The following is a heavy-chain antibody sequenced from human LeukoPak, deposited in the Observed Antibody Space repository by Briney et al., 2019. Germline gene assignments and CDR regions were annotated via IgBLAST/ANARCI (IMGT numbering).Heavy chain of an antibody. CDR3: ARGDYYGSGSYYPFGVKYNWFDP. V-gene: IGHV1-18*01. CDR2: ISAYNGNT. Sequence: ASVKVSCKASGYTFTSYGISWVRQAPGQGLEWMGWISAYNGNTNYAQKLQDRVTMTTDTSTSTAYMELRSLRSDDTAAYYCARGDYYGSGSYYPFGVKYNWFDPWGQGTLVTVSS. J-gene: IGHJ5*02. CDR1: GYTFTSYG. D-gene: IGHD3-10*01.